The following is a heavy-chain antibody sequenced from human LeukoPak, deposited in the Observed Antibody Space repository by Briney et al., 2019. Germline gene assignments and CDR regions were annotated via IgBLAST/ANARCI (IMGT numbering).Heavy chain of an antibody. CDR3: ARDFGGDWGAFDI. CDR1: GGSISSGSYY. D-gene: IGHD2-21*02. V-gene: IGHV4-61*10. Sequence: SQTLSLTCTVSGGSISSGSYYWSWIRQPAGKGLEWIGYIYYSGSTNYNPSLKSRVTISVDTSKNQFSLKLSSVTAADTAVYYCARDFGGDWGAFDIWGQGTMVTVSS. J-gene: IGHJ3*02. CDR2: IYYSGST.